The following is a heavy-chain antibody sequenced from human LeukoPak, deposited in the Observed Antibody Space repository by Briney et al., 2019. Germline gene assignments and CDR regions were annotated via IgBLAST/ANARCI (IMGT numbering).Heavy chain of an antibody. CDR1: GYSFTNFG. J-gene: IGHJ4*02. CDR2: ISAYNGNT. V-gene: IGHV1-18*01. CDR3: ARGYCSGGSCQKFDY. D-gene: IGHD2-15*01. Sequence: ASVKVSCKTSGYSFTNFGIRWVRQAPGQGLEWMGWISAYNGNTNYAQKLQGRVTMTTDTSTSTAYMELRSLRSDDTAVYYCARGYCSGGSCQKFDYWGQGTLVTVSS.